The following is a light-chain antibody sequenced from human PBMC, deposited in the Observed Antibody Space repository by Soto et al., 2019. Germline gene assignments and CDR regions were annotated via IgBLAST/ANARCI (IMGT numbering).Light chain of an antibody. CDR1: QSVNIY. J-gene: IGKJ4*01. Sequence: EIVMTQSPATLSVSPGERATLSCRASQSVNIYLAWYQQKPGQAPRLLIFGASSRAPGIPARFSGSGSGTEFNLTISSLQSEEFAVYFCQQYDDWLRLSFGGGTKVEIK. CDR3: QQYDDWLRLS. CDR2: GAS. V-gene: IGKV3D-15*01.